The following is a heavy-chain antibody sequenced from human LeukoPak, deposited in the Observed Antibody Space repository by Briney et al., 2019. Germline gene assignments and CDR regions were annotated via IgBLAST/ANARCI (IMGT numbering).Heavy chain of an antibody. J-gene: IGHJ4*02. Sequence: GASVKVSCKASGYTFTGYYMHWVRQAPGQGLEWMGWINPNSGGTNYAQKFQGWVTMTRDTSISTAYMKLSRLRSDDTAVYYCARSRCTNGVCYRFDYWGQGTLVTVSS. V-gene: IGHV1-2*04. CDR3: ARSRCTNGVCYRFDY. CDR2: INPNSGGT. CDR1: GYTFTGYY. D-gene: IGHD2-8*01.